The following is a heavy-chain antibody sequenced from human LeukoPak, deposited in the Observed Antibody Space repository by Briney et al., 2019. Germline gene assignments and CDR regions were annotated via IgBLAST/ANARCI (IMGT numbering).Heavy chain of an antibody. J-gene: IGHJ4*02. CDR2: VRSKAYGGTT. V-gene: IGHV3-49*03. D-gene: IGHD3-22*01. CDR3: TRATSTPYYDSSGYSPGDY. Sequence: GGSLRLSCTASGFTFGDYAMSWFRQPPGKGLEWVGFVRSKAYGGTTEYAASVKGRFTISRDESKSIAYLQMNSLKTEDTAVYYCTRATSTPYYDSSGYSPGDYWGQGTLITVSS. CDR1: GFTFGDYA.